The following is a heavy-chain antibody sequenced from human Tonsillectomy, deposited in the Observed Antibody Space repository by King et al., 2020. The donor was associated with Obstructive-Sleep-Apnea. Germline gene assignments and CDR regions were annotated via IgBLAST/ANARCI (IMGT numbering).Heavy chain of an antibody. CDR1: GASISYNF. Sequence: PLQESGPGLVKPSETLFLTCNVSGASISYNFWSWIRQPPGKGLEWIGYVYYSGNTNYSPSFQNRVTMSIDTSKNQFFLWLNSVTAADTAIYYCARDVPSGIDNWFDPWGRGTLVTVSS. CDR2: VYYSGNT. J-gene: IGHJ5*02. CDR3: ARDVPSGIDNWFDP. V-gene: IGHV4-59*01. D-gene: IGHD3-10*01.